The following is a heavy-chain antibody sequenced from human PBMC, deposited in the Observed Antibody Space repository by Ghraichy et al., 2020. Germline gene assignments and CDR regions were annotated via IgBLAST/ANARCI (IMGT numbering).Heavy chain of an antibody. D-gene: IGHD1-26*01. CDR3: AKEGFSRVSDWHFDL. V-gene: IGHV3-30*18. Sequence: GGSLRLPCAASGFTFSTYGMHWVRQAPGKGLEWVAVISYDGSAQYFADSVRGRSTISRDNSKNTLYLQMNSLRPEDTAVYYCAKEGFSRVSDWHFDLWGRGTLVTVSS. J-gene: IGHJ2*01. CDR2: ISYDGSAQ. CDR1: GFTFSTYG.